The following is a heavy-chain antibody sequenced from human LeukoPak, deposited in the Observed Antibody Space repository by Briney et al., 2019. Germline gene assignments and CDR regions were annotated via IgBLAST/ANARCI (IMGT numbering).Heavy chain of an antibody. J-gene: IGHJ4*02. V-gene: IGHV3-15*07. D-gene: IGHD3-22*01. CDR1: GFTFSNAW. CDR2: IKSKTDGGTT. Sequence: PGGSLRLSCAASGFTFSNAWMNWVRQAPGKGLEWVGRIKSKTDGGTTDYAAPVKGRFTISRDDSKNTLYLQMNSLKTKDTAMYYCTTTSPYYDSSGRDYWGQGTLVTVSS. CDR3: TTTSPYYDSSGRDY.